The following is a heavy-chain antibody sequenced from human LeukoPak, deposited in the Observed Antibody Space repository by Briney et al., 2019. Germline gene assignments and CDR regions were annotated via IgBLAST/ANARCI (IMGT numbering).Heavy chain of an antibody. CDR2: ISWDGGST. Sequence: PGGSLRLSCAASGFTFDDYAMHWVRQAPGKGLEWVSLISWDGGSTYYADSVKGRFIISRDNSKNSLYLQMNSLRAEDTALYYCAKDKAPFYYYYYMDVWGKGTTVTVSS. J-gene: IGHJ6*03. V-gene: IGHV3-43D*03. CDR1: GFTFDDYA. CDR3: AKDKAPFYYYYYMDV.